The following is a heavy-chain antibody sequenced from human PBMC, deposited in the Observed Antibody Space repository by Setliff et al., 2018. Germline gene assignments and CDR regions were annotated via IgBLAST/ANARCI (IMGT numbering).Heavy chain of an antibody. CDR1: GFTVSTFS. CDR3: ARGPLGDYADFYYYMDV. J-gene: IGHJ6*03. D-gene: IGHD4-17*01. V-gene: IGHV3-30*03. Sequence: LRLSCAASGFTVSTFSMHWVRQAPVKGLEWVATISDDGSNGFYADSVKGRFTVFRDNSKNTLYLQMSSPTTEDTAVYYCARGPLGDYADFYYYMDVWGMGTTVTVSS. CDR2: ISDDGSNG.